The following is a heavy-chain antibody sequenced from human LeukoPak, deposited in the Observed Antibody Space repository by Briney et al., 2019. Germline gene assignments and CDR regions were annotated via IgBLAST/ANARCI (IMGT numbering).Heavy chain of an antibody. CDR2: IYYSGST. CDR3: ARVIGDYGMDD. J-gene: IGHJ6*02. CDR1: GGSISSGGYY. V-gene: IGHV4-31*03. D-gene: IGHD3-16*02. Sequence: KTSQTLSLTCTVSGGSISSGGYYWSWIRQHPGKGLEWIGYIYYSGSTYYNPSLKNRVTISVDTSKNQFSLKLSSVTAADTAVYYCARVIGDYGMDDWGQGTTVTVSS.